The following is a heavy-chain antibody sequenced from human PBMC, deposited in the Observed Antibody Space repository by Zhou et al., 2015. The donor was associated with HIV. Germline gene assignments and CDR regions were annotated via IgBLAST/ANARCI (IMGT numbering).Heavy chain of an antibody. V-gene: IGHV1-69*06. CDR2: IIPVFETP. Sequence: QVQLVQSGAEVKKPGSSVKVSCKASGGTFGNYAITWVRLGPGQGLEWMGGIIPVFETPNYAQKFQGRVTITADKSTSTAYMELSSLRSEDTAMYYCVRVWSEYGMGMSGALDIWGQGTMVTVSS. D-gene: IGHD4/OR15-4a*01. J-gene: IGHJ3*02. CDR3: VRVWSEYGMGMSGALDI. CDR1: GGTFGNYA.